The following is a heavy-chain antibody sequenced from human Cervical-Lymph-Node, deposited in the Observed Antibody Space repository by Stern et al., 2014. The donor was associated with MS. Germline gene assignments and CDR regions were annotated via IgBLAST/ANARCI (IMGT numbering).Heavy chain of an antibody. J-gene: IGHJ5*02. Sequence: VQLVQSGGGLIQPGGSLRLSCAASGFSVRSNYMSLVRQAPVQGLEWVSVIFSGGSTYYADSVKGRFTISRDNSKNTVYLEMNSLRVEDTAVYYCARDVRSSWYRWFDPWGQGTLVTVSS. CDR1: GFSVRSNY. V-gene: IGHV3-53*01. D-gene: IGHD6-13*01. CDR2: IFSGGST. CDR3: ARDVRSSWYRWFDP.